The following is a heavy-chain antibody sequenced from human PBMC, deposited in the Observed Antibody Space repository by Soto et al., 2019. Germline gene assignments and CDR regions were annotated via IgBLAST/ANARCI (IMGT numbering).Heavy chain of an antibody. J-gene: IGHJ6*02. D-gene: IGHD6-6*01. CDR3: AREYSGSSTLPLYYYGMDV. Sequence: QVQLVESGGGVVQPGRSLRLSCAASGFTFSSYGMHWVRQAPGKGLEWVAVIWYDGSNKYYADSVKGRFTISRDNSKNTLYLQMNSLRAEDTAVYYCAREYSGSSTLPLYYYGMDVWGQGTTVTVSS. CDR2: IWYDGSNK. CDR1: GFTFSSYG. V-gene: IGHV3-33*01.